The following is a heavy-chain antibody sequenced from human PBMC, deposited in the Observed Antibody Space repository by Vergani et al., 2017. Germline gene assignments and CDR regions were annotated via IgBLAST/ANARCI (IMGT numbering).Heavy chain of an antibody. Sequence: QVQLHESGPGLVKPSETLSLICSVSGVSMQSGSFYWTWIRQPAGKGLEWIGRIHSSGTTNYNPSLKSRVTLSVDTSKNQLSLRMTSVTAADTAVYYCARNPIAARPSHNWFDPWGQGTLVTVSS. CDR3: ARNPIAARPSHNWFDP. D-gene: IGHD6-6*01. J-gene: IGHJ5*02. V-gene: IGHV4-61*02. CDR2: IHSSGTT. CDR1: GVSMQSGSFY.